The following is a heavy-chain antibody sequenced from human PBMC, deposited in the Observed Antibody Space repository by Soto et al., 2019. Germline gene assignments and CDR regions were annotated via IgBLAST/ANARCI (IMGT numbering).Heavy chain of an antibody. CDR3: ASCFGDYPFDY. D-gene: IGHD4-17*01. Sequence: GASVKVSCKASGYTFTGYYMHWVRQAPGKGLEWMGGFDPEDGETIYAQKFQGRVAMTEDTSTDTAYMELSSLRSEDTAVYYCASCFGDYPFDYWGQGTLVTVSS. J-gene: IGHJ4*02. CDR1: GYTFTGYY. CDR2: FDPEDGET. V-gene: IGHV1-24*01.